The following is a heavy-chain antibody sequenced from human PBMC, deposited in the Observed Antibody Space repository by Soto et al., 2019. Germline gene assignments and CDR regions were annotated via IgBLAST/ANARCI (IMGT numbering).Heavy chain of an antibody. CDR2: ISSSSSTI. D-gene: IGHD3-3*01. Sequence: EVQLVESGGGLVQPGGSLRLSCAASGFTFSSYSMNWVPQAPGKGLEWVSYISSSSSTIYYADSVKGRFTISRDNAKNSLYLQMNSLRDEDTAVYYCARESRFLEWLSLNWFDPWGQGTLVTVSS. CDR3: ARESRFLEWLSLNWFDP. J-gene: IGHJ5*02. V-gene: IGHV3-48*02. CDR1: GFTFSSYS.